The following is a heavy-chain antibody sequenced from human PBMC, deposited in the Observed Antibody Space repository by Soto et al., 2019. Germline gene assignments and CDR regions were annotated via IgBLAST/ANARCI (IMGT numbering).Heavy chain of an antibody. D-gene: IGHD3-9*01. CDR2: ISAYNGNT. J-gene: IGHJ6*02. CDR3: ARDVLRYFDWLLPAENGMDV. V-gene: IGHV1-18*04. Sequence: ASVKVSCKASGYTFTSYGISWVRQAPGQGLEWMGWISAYNGNTNYAQKLQGRVTMTTDTSTSTAYMELRSLRSDDTAVYYCARDVLRYFDWLLPAENGMDVWGQGTTVTVSS. CDR1: GYTFTSYG.